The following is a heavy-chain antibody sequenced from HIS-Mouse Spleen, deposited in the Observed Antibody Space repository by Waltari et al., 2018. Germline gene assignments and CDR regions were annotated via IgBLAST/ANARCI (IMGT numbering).Heavy chain of an antibody. CDR2: ISGSGGST. Sequence: FSSYAMSWVRQAPGKGLEWVSAISGSGGSTYYADSVKGRFTISRDNSKNTLYLQMNSLRAEDTAVYYCAKDRQWLVRIYFDYWGQGTLVTVSS. CDR1: FSSYA. V-gene: IGHV3-23*01. CDR3: AKDRQWLVRIYFDY. D-gene: IGHD6-19*01. J-gene: IGHJ4*02.